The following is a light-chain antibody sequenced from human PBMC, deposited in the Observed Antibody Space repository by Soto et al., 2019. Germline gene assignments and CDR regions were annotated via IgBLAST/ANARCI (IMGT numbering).Light chain of an antibody. Sequence: DIQMTQSPSTLSASLGDRVTITCRASQSIGVWLAWYQQKPGTAPKLLIYKTSTLDSGVPLRFSGSGSGTEFTLTICSLQPDDFATYYCQQYINYFRTFGQGTKVDIK. V-gene: IGKV1-5*03. CDR3: QQYINYFRT. CDR2: KTS. J-gene: IGKJ1*01. CDR1: QSIGVW.